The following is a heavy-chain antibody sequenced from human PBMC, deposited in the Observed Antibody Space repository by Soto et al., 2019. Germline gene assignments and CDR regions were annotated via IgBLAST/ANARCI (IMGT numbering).Heavy chain of an antibody. Sequence: QITLKESGPTLVKPTQTLTLTCTFSGFSLSTSGVGVGWIRQPPGKALEWLALIYWNDDKRYSPSLKSRLTITKDTSKNQVVLTMTNMDPVDTATYYCAHRRVPYGDYVVLGYFDLWGRGTLVTVSS. J-gene: IGHJ2*01. CDR3: AHRRVPYGDYVVLGYFDL. D-gene: IGHD4-17*01. CDR1: GFSLSTSGVG. V-gene: IGHV2-5*01. CDR2: IYWNDDK.